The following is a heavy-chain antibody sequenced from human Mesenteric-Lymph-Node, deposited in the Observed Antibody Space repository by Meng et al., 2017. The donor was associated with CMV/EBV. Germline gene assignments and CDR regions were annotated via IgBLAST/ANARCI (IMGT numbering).Heavy chain of an antibody. CDR1: GFTFSDYY. Sequence: SGFTFSDYYVTWIRQAPGKGLEWISYISSSGTNIYYTDPVKGRFTISRDNVKNSLFLQMNSLRDEDTAVYYCARIGNIYSNAPYFLDYWGLGTLVTVSS. V-gene: IGHV3-11*04. CDR3: ARIGNIYSNAPYFLDY. J-gene: IGHJ4*02. CDR2: ISSSGTNI. D-gene: IGHD4-11*01.